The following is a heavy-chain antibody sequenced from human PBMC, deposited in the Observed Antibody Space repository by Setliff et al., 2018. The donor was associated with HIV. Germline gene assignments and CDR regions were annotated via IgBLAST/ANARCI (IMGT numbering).Heavy chain of an antibody. Sequence: SVKVSCKASGGTFSRDAINWVRQAPGQGLEWMGSIIPALGEPHYAKRFQGRLTITTDESTTTGYMELNSLTYEDTAAYYCARGVLYGLFENWGPGTLVTVSS. D-gene: IGHD3-16*01. CDR1: GGTFSRDA. V-gene: IGHV1-69*11. CDR3: ARGVLYGLFEN. J-gene: IGHJ4*02. CDR2: IIPALGEP.